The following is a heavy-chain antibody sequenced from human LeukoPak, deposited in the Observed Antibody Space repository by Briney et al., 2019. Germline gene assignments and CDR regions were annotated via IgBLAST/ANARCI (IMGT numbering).Heavy chain of an antibody. CDR3: ARGATVTTLWFDP. CDR2: IYYSGST. Sequence: PSETLSLTCTVSGGSISSSSYYWGWIRQPPGKGLEWIGSIYYSGSTYYNPSLKSRVTISVDTSKNQFSLKLSSVTAADTAVYYCARGATVTTLWFDPWGQGTLVTVSS. J-gene: IGHJ5*02. CDR1: GGSISSSSYY. V-gene: IGHV4-39*07. D-gene: IGHD4-17*01.